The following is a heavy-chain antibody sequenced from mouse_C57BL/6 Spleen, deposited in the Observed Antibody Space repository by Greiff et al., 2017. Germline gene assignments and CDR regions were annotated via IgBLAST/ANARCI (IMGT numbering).Heavy chain of an antibody. CDR2: ITPSTGGT. V-gene: IGHV1-42*01. D-gene: IGHD2-5*01. CDR1: GYSFTGYY. CDR3: ARSSNYADYWYFDV. J-gene: IGHJ1*03. Sequence: EVQLQESGPELVKPGASVKISCKASGYSFTGYYMNWVKQSPEKSLEWIGEITPSTGGTTYNQKFKAKATLTVDKSSSTAYMQLKSLTSEDSAVYYCARSSNYADYWYFDVWGTGTTVTVSS.